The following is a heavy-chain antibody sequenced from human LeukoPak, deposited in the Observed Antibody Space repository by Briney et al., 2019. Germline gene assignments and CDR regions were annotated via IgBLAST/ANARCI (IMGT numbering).Heavy chain of an antibody. CDR2: ISYDGSNK. D-gene: IGHD1-26*01. CDR1: GFTFSSYG. V-gene: IGHV3-30*18. Sequence: GRSLRLSCAASGFTFSSYGMHWVRQAPGKGLEWVAVISYDGSNKYYADSVKGRFTISRDNPKNTLYLQMNSLRAEDTAVYYCAKTPRGWAATFDYWGQGTLVTVSS. CDR3: AKTPRGWAATFDY. J-gene: IGHJ4*02.